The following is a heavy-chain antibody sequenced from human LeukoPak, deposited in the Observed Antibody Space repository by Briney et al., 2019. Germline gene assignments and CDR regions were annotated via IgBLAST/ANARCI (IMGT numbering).Heavy chain of an antibody. CDR1: GFTFSSYA. J-gene: IGHJ3*02. V-gene: IGHV3-23*01. CDR3: AKGVAVVYDAFDI. Sequence: PGGSLRLSCAASGFTFSSYAMSWVRQAPGRGLEWVSAISDSGGSTYYADSVKGRFTISRDNSRNTLYLQMNSLRAEDTAVYYCAKGVAVVYDAFDIWGQGTMVTVSS. D-gene: IGHD6-19*01. CDR2: ISDSGGST.